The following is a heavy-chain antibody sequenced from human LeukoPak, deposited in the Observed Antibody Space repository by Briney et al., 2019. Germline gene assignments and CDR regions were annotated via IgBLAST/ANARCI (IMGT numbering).Heavy chain of an antibody. V-gene: IGHV3-33*01. CDR2: IWHDGSNK. Sequence: GRSLRLSCAASGFTFSIYGIHWVRQAPDKGLEWVAVIWHDGSNKYYADSVKGRFTISRDNSKNTLYLQMDSLRAEDTAVYYCARASGPFDYWGQGTLVTVSS. D-gene: IGHD6-19*01. CDR3: ARASGPFDY. CDR1: GFTFSIYG. J-gene: IGHJ4*02.